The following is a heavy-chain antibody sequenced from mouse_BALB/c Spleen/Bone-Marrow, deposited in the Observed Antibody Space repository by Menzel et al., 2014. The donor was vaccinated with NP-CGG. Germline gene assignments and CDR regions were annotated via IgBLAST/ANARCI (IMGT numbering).Heavy chain of an antibody. CDR2: IDPANGNT. J-gene: IGHJ4*01. Sequence: VQLQQSGAELVKPGASVKLSCTASGSNIKDTYMHWVKQRPEQGLEWIGRIDPANGNTKYDPKFQGKATITADTSSNTAYLQLSSLTSEDTAVYYCARGYYDYVYAMDYWGQGTSVTVSS. CDR3: ARGYYDYVYAMDY. V-gene: IGHV14-3*02. CDR1: GSNIKDTY. D-gene: IGHD2-4*01.